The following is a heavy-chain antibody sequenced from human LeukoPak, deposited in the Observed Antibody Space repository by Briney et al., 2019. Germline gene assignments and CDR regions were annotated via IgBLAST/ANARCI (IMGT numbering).Heavy chain of an antibody. Sequence: PSETLSLTCAVYGGSFSGYYWSWIRQPPGKGLEWIGEINHRGSTSYNPSLKSRLTISKDKSKNQFSLKLTSVTVADTAVYFCARVKAVAGTLPHLLDYWGQGTLVTVSS. J-gene: IGHJ4*02. CDR2: INHRGST. CDR3: ARVKAVAGTLPHLLDY. CDR1: GGSFSGYY. D-gene: IGHD6-19*01. V-gene: IGHV4-34*01.